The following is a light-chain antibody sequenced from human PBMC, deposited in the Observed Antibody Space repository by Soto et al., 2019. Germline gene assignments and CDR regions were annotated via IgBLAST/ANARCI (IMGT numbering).Light chain of an antibody. J-gene: IGKJ2*01. CDR1: QSISSY. CDR2: AAS. V-gene: IGKV1-39*01. Sequence: DIQMTQSPSSLSASVGDRVTITCRASQSISSYFNWYQQKPGKAPKLLIYAASSLQSGVPSRFSGSGSGTDFTLTISSRQPEDFATYYCQQSYRTPLYTFGPGTKLEIK. CDR3: QQSYRTPLYT.